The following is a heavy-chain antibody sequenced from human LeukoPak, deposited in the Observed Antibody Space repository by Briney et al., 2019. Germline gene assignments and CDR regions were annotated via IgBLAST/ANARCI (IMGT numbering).Heavy chain of an antibody. CDR1: GGSITNYY. CDR2: IYFSGVT. V-gene: IGHV4-59*08. Sequence: SETLSLTCTVPGGSITNYYWSWIRQPPGKGLEWIGYIYFSGVTKYNPYSPSLTSRVTISADTSKNQISLKLSSVTAADTAVYYCARRGSGASLEYYFDLWGRGTLVTVSS. D-gene: IGHD1-14*01. J-gene: IGHJ2*01. CDR3: ARRGSGASLEYYFDL.